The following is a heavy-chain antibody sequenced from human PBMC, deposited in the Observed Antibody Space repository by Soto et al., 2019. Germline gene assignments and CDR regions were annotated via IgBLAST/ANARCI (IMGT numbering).Heavy chain of an antibody. V-gene: IGHV4-59*01. CDR1: GGSTSDSY. J-gene: IGHJ5*01. D-gene: IGHD1-1*01. CDR2: IHHSGSI. Sequence: QVQLQESGPGLVKPSETLSLTCSVSGGSTSDSYWSWIRQPPGKGLEWIAYIHHSGSIYYNPSLKSRATSSIDTSTNHFALNLASVTGADTAVYYCARGYDWFDPWGQGTLVTVSS. CDR3: ARGYDWFDP.